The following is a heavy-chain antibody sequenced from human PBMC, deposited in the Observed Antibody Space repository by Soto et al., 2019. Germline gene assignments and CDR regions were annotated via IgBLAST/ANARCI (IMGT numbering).Heavy chain of an antibody. CDR2: VFWDDDK. V-gene: IGHV2-5*02. CDR3: AHNFSGWGSYTGDRFDS. CDR1: GFSLTEIGGG. J-gene: IGHJ5*01. D-gene: IGHD3-16*01. Sequence: QITLKESGPTLVKPTQTLTLTCSCSGFSLTEIGGGVGWIRQPPGKALEFLALVFWDDDKRYQPSLRTRLTITXXTSKNQVVLTMANMDPVDTATYYCAHNFSGWGSYTGDRFDSWGQGTLVLVSS.